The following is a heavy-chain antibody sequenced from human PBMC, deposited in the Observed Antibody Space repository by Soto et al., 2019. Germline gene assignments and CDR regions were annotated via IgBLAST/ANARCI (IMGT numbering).Heavy chain of an antibody. Sequence: LRLSCAASGFTFSSYAMSWVRQAPGKGLEWVSAISGSGGSTYYADSVKGRFTISRDNSKNTLYLQMNSLRAEDTAVYYCAKVGNYDFWSGYYKPRDYYYYGMDVWGQGTTVTVSS. J-gene: IGHJ6*02. V-gene: IGHV3-23*01. D-gene: IGHD3-3*01. CDR1: GFTFSSYA. CDR2: ISGSGGST. CDR3: AKVGNYDFWSGYYKPRDYYYYGMDV.